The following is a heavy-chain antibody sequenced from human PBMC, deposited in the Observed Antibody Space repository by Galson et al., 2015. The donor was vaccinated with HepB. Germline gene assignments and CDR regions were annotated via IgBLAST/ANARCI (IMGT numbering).Heavy chain of an antibody. J-gene: IGHJ2*01. Sequence: ETLSLTCTVSGGSISSYYWSWVRQPPGKGLEWIGYIYYSGSTNYNPSLKSRVTISVDTSKNQFSLKLSSVTAADTAVYYCARHGRSGSYPDPNWYFDLWGRGTLVTVSS. CDR3: ARHGRSGSYPDPNWYFDL. CDR1: GGSISSYY. CDR2: IYYSGST. V-gene: IGHV4-59*08. D-gene: IGHD1-26*01.